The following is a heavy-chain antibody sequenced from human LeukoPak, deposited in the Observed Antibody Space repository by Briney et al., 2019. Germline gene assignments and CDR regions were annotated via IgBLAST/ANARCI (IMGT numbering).Heavy chain of an antibody. CDR3: ARGGQGNWPTPFDY. D-gene: IGHD1-1*01. J-gene: IGHJ4*02. Sequence: GGSLRLSCTVSGFTVSSNSMSWVRQAPGKGLEWVSSISSSIIYIYYADSVKGRFTISRDNAKNSLYLQMNSLGAEDTAVYYCARGGQGNWPTPFDYWGQGTLVTVSS. V-gene: IGHV3-21*01. CDR1: GFTVSSNS. CDR2: ISSSIIYI.